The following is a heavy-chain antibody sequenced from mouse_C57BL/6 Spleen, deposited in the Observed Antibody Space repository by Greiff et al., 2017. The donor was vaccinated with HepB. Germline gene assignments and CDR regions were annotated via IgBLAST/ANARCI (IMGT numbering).Heavy chain of an antibody. CDR3: AREDPFFAY. Sequence: EVKLVESGPGLVKPSQSLSLTCSVTGYSITSGYYWNWIRQFPGNKLEWMGYISYDGSNNYNPSLKNRISITRDTSKNQFFLKLNSVTTEDTATYYCAREDPFFAYWGQGTLVTVSA. CDR2: ISYDGSN. J-gene: IGHJ3*01. V-gene: IGHV3-6*01. CDR1: GYSITSGYY.